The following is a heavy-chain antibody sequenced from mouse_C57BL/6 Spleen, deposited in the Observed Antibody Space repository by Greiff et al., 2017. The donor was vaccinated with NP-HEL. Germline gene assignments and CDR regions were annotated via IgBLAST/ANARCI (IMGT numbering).Heavy chain of an antibody. J-gene: IGHJ4*01. CDR2: IDPSDSYT. D-gene: IGHD3-2*01. CDR3: ARVKDSSSYYAMDY. V-gene: IGHV1-69*01. Sequence: QVQLKQPGAELVMPGASVKLSCKASGYTFTSYWMHWVKQRPGQGLEWIGEIDPSDSYTNYNQKFKGKSTLTVDKSSSTAYMQLSSLTSEDSAVYYCARVKDSSSYYAMDYWGQGTSVTVSS. CDR1: GYTFTSYW.